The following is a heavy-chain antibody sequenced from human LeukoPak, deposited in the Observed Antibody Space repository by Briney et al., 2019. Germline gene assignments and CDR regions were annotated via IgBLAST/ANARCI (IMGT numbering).Heavy chain of an antibody. CDR2: ISAYNGNT. V-gene: IGHV1-18*04. CDR1: GYTFTSYG. J-gene: IGHJ4*02. Sequence: ASVKVSCKASGYTFTSYGISWVRQAPGQGLEWMGWISAYNGNTNYAQKLQGRVTMTTDTSTSTAYMELRSLRSDDTAVYYCARDTLLWFGEQPGYWGQGTLVTVSS. CDR3: ARDTLLWFGEQPGY. D-gene: IGHD3-10*01.